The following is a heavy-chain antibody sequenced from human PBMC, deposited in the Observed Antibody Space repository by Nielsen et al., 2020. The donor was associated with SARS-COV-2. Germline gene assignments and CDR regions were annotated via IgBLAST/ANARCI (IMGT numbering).Heavy chain of an antibody. CDR1: GFNFDDYA. Sequence: GGSLRLSCAASGFNFDDYAMHWVRQAPGKGLEWVLDISWNSNNIGYGDSVKGRFTISRDNAKNSLYLQMNSLRAEDTALYYCAKDMMDFRSGLLDYWGQGTLVTVSS. CDR2: ISWNSNNI. J-gene: IGHJ4*02. D-gene: IGHD3-3*01. CDR3: AKDMMDFRSGLLDY. V-gene: IGHV3-9*01.